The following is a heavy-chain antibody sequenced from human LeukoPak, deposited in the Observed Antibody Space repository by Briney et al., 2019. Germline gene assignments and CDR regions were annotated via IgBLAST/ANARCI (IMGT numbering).Heavy chain of an antibody. CDR1: GFTFSTYS. Sequence: PGGSLRLSCAASGFTFSTYSMNWVRQAPGKWLEWVSFISTSSSYIYYADSVKGRFTISGDNSKNSLYLQMNSLRAEDTAVYYCARDQDWNDRGGLDYWGQGTLVIVSS. CDR2: ISTSSSYI. D-gene: IGHD1-1*01. J-gene: IGHJ4*02. V-gene: IGHV3-21*01. CDR3: ARDQDWNDRGGLDY.